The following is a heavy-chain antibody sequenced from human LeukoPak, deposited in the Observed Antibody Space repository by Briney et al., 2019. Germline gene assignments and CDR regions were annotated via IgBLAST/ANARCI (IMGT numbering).Heavy chain of an antibody. CDR2: IYVDGRTT. CDR1: GFTFSNYW. Sequence: GGSLRLSCVASGFTFSNYWMHWVRQPPGKGLVWVSRIYVDGRTTNYADSVKGRFTISRDNAKNTVYLEMNSLSVGDTATYYCIRDFRSADLWGQGTLVTVTS. V-gene: IGHV3-74*01. CDR3: IRDFRSADL. J-gene: IGHJ5*02.